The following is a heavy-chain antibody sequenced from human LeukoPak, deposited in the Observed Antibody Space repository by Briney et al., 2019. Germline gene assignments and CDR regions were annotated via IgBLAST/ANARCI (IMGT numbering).Heavy chain of an antibody. CDR1: GFTFTTYW. CDR2: INSDGSIT. Sequence: GGSLRLSCAASGFTFTTYWMHWVRQAPGKGLVWVSHINSDGSITSYADSVKGRFTISRDDAKNTLYLQMNSLRAEDTAVYYCARDAVDTANAVWGQGTTVTVSS. J-gene: IGHJ6*02. V-gene: IGHV3-74*01. CDR3: ARDAVDTANAV. D-gene: IGHD5-18*01.